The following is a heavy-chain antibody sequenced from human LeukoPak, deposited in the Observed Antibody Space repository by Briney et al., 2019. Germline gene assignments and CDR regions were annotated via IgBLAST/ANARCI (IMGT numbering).Heavy chain of an antibody. J-gene: IGHJ4*01. CDR1: GFTFGDHA. CDR2: IGWNSGSV. V-gene: IGHV3-9*01. CDR3: SKDIGVVVTAFNI. D-gene: IGHD2-21*02. Sequence: GRSLRLSCVASGFTFGDHAMHWVRQAPGKGLEWVSGIGWNSGSVGYADSVKGRFTISGDNAKNSLYLQMNSLREEDTALYYCSKDIGVVVTAFNIWGHGTLVTVSS.